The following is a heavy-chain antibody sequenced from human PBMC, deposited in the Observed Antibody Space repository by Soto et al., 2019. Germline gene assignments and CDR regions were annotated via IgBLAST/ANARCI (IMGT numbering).Heavy chain of an antibody. V-gene: IGHV3-11*06. Sequence: GFPTLSCSAAGFTVSDCCLSWMPQAPRKGLEWVSYISSSSSYTNYADSVKGRFTISRDNAKNSLYLQMNSLRAEDTAVYYCARDTRVPARGSSGPDYWGQGTLVTVSS. CDR2: ISSSSSYT. J-gene: IGHJ4*02. CDR3: ARDTRVPARGSSGPDY. D-gene: IGHD2-2*01. CDR1: GFTVSDCC.